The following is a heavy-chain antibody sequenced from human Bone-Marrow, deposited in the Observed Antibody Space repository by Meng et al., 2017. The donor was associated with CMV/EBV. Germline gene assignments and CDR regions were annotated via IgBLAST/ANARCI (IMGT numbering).Heavy chain of an antibody. D-gene: IGHD1-26*01. J-gene: IGHJ4*02. Sequence: GGSLRLSCAASGFTFSSYGMHCVRQAPGKGLEWVAVIWYDGSNKYYADSVKGRFTISRDNSKNTLYLQMNSLRAEDTAVYYCAKESGSRWFDYWGQGTLVTVSS. V-gene: IGHV3-33*06. CDR3: AKESGSRWFDY. CDR2: IWYDGSNK. CDR1: GFTFSSYG.